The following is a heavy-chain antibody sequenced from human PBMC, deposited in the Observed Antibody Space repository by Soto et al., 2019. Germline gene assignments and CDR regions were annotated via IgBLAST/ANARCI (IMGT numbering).Heavy chain of an antibody. J-gene: IGHJ4*02. CDR1: GGSISSYY. Sequence: SETLSLTCTVSGGSISSYYWSWIRQPPGKGLEWIGYIYYSGSTNYNPSLKSRVTISVDTSKNQFSLKLSSVTAADTAVYYCARVRSSGCHDYWGQGTLVTVSS. V-gene: IGHV4-59*01. D-gene: IGHD6-19*01. CDR3: ARVRSSGCHDY. CDR2: IYYSGST.